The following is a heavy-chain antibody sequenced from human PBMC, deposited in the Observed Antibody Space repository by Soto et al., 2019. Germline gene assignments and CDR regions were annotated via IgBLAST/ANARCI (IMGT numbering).Heavy chain of an antibody. V-gene: IGHV1-46*01. CDR3: ARSGEILFQDVETIDYYYYYGMDV. J-gene: IGHJ6*02. D-gene: IGHD2-15*01. CDR2: INPSGGST. CDR1: GYTFTSYY. Sequence: ASVKVSCKASGYTFTSYYMHWVRQAPGQGLERMGIINPSGGSTSYAQKFQGRVTMTRDTSTSTVYMELSSLRSEDTAVYYCARSGEILFQDVETIDYYYYYGMDVWGQGTTVTVSS.